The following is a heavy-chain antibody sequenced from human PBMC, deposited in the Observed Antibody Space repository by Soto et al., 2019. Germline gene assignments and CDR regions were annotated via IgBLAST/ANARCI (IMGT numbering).Heavy chain of an antibody. D-gene: IGHD5-12*01. CDR2: IYYSGST. Sequence: SETLSLTCTVSGGSISSYYWSWIRQPPGKGLEWIGYIYYSGSTNYNPSLKSRVTISVDTSKNQFSLKLSSVTAADTAVYYCAREILFYSGYDSNWFDPWGQGTLV. CDR3: AREILFYSGYDSNWFDP. J-gene: IGHJ5*02. V-gene: IGHV4-59*01. CDR1: GGSISSYY.